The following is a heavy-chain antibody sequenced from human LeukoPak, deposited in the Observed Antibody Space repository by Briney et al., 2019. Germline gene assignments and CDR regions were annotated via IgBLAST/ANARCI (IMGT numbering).Heavy chain of an antibody. J-gene: IGHJ4*02. Sequence: SETLSLTCTVSGGSISSSIYYWSWIRQHPGKGLEWIGYIYSSGTTYYNPSLRSRVTISVDTFKNQFSLTLSSVTAAGTAVYYCARDHTNYFDYWGQGTLVTVSS. CDR3: ARDHTNYFDY. V-gene: IGHV4-31*03. CDR2: IYSSGTT. CDR1: GGSISSSIYY.